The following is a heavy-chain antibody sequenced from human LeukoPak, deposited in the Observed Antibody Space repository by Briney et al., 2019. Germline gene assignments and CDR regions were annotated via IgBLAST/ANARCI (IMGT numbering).Heavy chain of an antibody. D-gene: IGHD1-26*01. J-gene: IGHJ4*02. CDR3: ARTRDLGPDY. V-gene: IGHV6-1*01. CDR2: TYYRSKWYY. Sequence: SQTLSLTCGISGDSVSSKSAAWNWIRQSPSRGLEWLGRTYYRSKWYYHYAVSMKSRITVNPDTSKNQFSLQLNSVTPEDTAVYYCARTRDLGPDYWGQGTLVTVSS. CDR1: GDSVSSKSAA.